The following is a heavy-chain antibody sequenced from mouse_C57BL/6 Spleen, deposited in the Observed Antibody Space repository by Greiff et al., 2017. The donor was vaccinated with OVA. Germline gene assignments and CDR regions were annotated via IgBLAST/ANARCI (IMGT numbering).Heavy chain of an antibody. J-gene: IGHJ2*01. D-gene: IGHD1-1*01. CDR1: GYTFTSYW. CDR2: IDPSDSET. CDR3: ARRNYGSSYGRYFDY. V-gene: IGHV1-52*01. Sequence: QVQLQQPGAELVRPGSSVKLSCKASGYTFTSYWMHWVKQRPIQGLEWIGNIDPSDSETPYNQKFKDKATLTVDKSSSTAYMQLSSLTSEDSAVYYCARRNYGSSYGRYFDYWGQGTTLTVSS.